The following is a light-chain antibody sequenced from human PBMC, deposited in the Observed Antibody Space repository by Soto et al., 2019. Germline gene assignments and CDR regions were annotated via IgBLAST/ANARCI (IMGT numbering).Light chain of an antibody. CDR2: AAS. CDR1: QSIRSY. Sequence: DIQMTQSPSSLSASVGDRVTITCRASQSIRSYLNWYQQKPGKAPNLLIYAASSLQSGVPSRFSGSGSGTDLTLTISSLQPEDFATYYCQQTYSTPYTFGQGTKLEIK. CDR3: QQTYSTPYT. J-gene: IGKJ2*01. V-gene: IGKV1-39*01.